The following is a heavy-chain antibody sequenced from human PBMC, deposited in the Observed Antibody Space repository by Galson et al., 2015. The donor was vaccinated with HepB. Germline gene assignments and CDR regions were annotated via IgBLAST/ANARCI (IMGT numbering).Heavy chain of an antibody. D-gene: IGHD1-26*01. V-gene: IGHV3-30*18. CDR3: AKDPIVGALDY. J-gene: IGHJ4*02. CDR1: GFTFSSYG. Sequence: SLRLSCAASGFTFSSYGMHWVRQAPGKGLEWVAVISYDGSNKYYADSVKGRFTISRDNSKNTLYLQMNSLRAEDTAVYYCAKDPIVGALDYWGQGTLVTVSS. CDR2: ISYDGSNK.